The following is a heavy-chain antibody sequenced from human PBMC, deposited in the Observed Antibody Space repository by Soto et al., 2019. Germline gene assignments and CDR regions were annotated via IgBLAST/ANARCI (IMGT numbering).Heavy chain of an antibody. J-gene: IGHJ4*02. CDR2: IYYSGST. CDR1: GGSISSGGYY. V-gene: IGHV4-31*03. D-gene: IGHD4-17*01. Sequence: QVQLQESGPGLVKPSQTLSLTCTVSGGSISSGGYYWSWIRQHPGKGLEWIGYIYYSGSTYYNPSLKSRVTISVDTSKNQFSLKLSAVTAADTAVYYCARDRRDYGDYVYFDYWGQGTLVTVSS. CDR3: ARDRRDYGDYVYFDY.